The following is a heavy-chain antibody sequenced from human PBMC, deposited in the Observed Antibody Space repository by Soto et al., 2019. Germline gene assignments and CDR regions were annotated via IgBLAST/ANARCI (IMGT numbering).Heavy chain of an antibody. CDR1: GFSLSTSGVG. CDR3: ARYCSGGSCYYYGLDV. CDR2: IYWDDDK. V-gene: IGHV2-5*02. Sequence: QITLKESGPPLVKPTQTLTLTCTFSGFSLSTSGVGVGWIRQPPGKALEWLALIYWDDDKRYSPSLKSRLTITKDTSKNQVVLTMTNMDPVDTATYYCARYCSGGSCYYYGLDVWGQGTSVTVSS. J-gene: IGHJ6*02. D-gene: IGHD2-15*01.